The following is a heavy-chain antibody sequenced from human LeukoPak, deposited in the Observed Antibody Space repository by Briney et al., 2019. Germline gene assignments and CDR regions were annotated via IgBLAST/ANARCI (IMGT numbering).Heavy chain of an antibody. CDR3: ARDPYYFASGSYSDY. J-gene: IGHJ4*02. Sequence: PGGSLRLSCAASGFTFSSYSMNWVRQAPGKGLEWVLSISSSSSYIYYADSVKGRFTISRDNAKNSLYLQMNSLRAEDTAVYYCARDPYYFASGSYSDYWGQGTLVTVSS. CDR2: ISSSSSYI. V-gene: IGHV3-21*01. D-gene: IGHD3-10*01. CDR1: GFTFSSYS.